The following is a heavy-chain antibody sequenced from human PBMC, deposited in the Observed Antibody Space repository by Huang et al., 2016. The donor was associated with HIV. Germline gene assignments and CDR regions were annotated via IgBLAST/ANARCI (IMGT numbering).Heavy chain of an antibody. CDR3: AKEGDTGAALGY. Sequence: EVQLVESGGGLIQPGGSLRLSCAASGFTVSTNYLPWVRQAPGKGVGCVSLMYSGGTTYYADSVKGRFTISRDDSENTLYLHMTSLRAGDTAVYYCAKEGDTGAALGYWGQGTLVTVS. V-gene: IGHV3-53*01. CDR1: GFTVSTNY. D-gene: IGHD2-8*02. CDR2: MYSGGTT. J-gene: IGHJ4*02.